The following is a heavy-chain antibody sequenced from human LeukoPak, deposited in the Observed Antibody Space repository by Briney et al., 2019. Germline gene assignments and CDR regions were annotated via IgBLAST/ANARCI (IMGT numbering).Heavy chain of an antibody. V-gene: IGHV4-59*04. J-gene: IGHJ5*02. Sequence: SETLSLTCTVSGGSISSYYWLWIRQPPGEGLECIGTVHYSGSTFYNPSLKSRVNISVDTSKNQFSLQLSSVTAADTAVYYCARLFFVIDTWGQGTLVTVSS. D-gene: IGHD3-3*01. CDR3: ARLFFVIDT. CDR2: VHYSGST. CDR1: GGSISSYY.